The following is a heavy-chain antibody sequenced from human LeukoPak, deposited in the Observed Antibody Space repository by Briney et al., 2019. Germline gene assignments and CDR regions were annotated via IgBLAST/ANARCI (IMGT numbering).Heavy chain of an antibody. CDR3: ARATCSSTSCYSDYYYYMDV. CDR1: GFTFSSYS. CDR2: ISNSSTYI. J-gene: IGHJ6*03. V-gene: IGHV3-21*01. D-gene: IGHD2-2*01. Sequence: GGSLRLSCAASGFTFSSYSMNWVRQAPGKELEWVSSISNSSTYIYYADSVKGRFTISRDNAKNSLYLQMNSLRVEDTAVYYCARATCSSTSCYSDYYYYMDVWGKGTTVTVSS.